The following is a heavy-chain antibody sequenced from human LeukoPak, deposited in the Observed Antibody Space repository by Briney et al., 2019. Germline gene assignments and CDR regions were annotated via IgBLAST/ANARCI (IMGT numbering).Heavy chain of an antibody. CDR2: ISYDGSNK. D-gene: IGHD4-17*01. V-gene: IGHV3-30*18. Sequence: GGSLRLSCAASGFTFISYGMHWVRQAPAKGLEWVAIISYDGSNKYYADSVKGRFTISRDNSKNTVYLQMNSLTAEDTAVYYCAKSTTVTQRGYFDYWGQGTLVTVSS. CDR3: AKSTTVTQRGYFDY. CDR1: GFTFISYG. J-gene: IGHJ4*02.